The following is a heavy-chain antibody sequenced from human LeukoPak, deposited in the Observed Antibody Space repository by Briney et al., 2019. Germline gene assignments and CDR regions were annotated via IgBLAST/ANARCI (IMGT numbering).Heavy chain of an antibody. Sequence: GGSLRLSCAASGFGFSYYAMDWVRQAPGKGLEWVSGISGTGGSTHYADSVKGRFTISGDNSKNTLYLQMNSLRAEDTAVYYCAKSVFGGSYYYMDVWGKGTTVTVSS. V-gene: IGHV3-23*01. CDR1: GFGFSYYA. CDR2: ISGTGGST. D-gene: IGHD3-3*01. CDR3: AKSVFGGSYYYMDV. J-gene: IGHJ6*03.